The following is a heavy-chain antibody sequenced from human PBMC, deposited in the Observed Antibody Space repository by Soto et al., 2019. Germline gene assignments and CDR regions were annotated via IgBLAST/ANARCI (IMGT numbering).Heavy chain of an antibody. V-gene: IGHV1-8*01. D-gene: IGHD3-16*01. CDR2: MNPGSGDT. CDR1: GYNFTNND. J-gene: IGHJ5*02. CDR3: ARMATFGSLNWFDP. Sequence: LLKLSWKACGYNFTNNDGIWVRQASEQGLEWMGWMNPGSGDTGYVQKFQGRATMTRDISTATAYMELSSLRSDDTAIYYCARMATFGSLNWFDPWGQGTLVTVSS.